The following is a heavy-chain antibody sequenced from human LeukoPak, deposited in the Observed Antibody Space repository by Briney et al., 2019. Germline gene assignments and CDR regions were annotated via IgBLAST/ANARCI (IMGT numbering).Heavy chain of an antibody. V-gene: IGHV3-33*01. CDR1: GFTFSSYG. CDR2: IWYDGSNK. J-gene: IGHJ4*02. CDR3: ATLSRVLRFLEWLPIRDY. Sequence: GRSLRLSCAASGFTFSSYGMHWVRQAPGKGLEWVAVIWYDGSNKYYADSVKGRFTISRDNSKNTLYLQMNSLRAEDTAVYYCATLSRVLRFLEWLPIRDYWGQGTLVTVSS. D-gene: IGHD3-3*01.